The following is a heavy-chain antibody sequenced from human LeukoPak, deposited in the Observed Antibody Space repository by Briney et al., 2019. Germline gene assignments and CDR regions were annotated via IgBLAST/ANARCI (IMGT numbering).Heavy chain of an antibody. V-gene: IGHV4-30-4*01. CDR2: IYYSGST. CDR3: ARLVRGSESYYIFDF. CDR1: GGSLSSGVYY. J-gene: IGHJ4*02. D-gene: IGHD1-26*01. Sequence: SQTLSLTYTVSGGSLSSGVYYWSWIRQPPGKGLEWIGYIYYSGSTYYNPSLKSRVTISVDTSKNQFSLKLSSVTAADTAVDYCARLVRGSESYYIFDFWGQGTLVTVSS.